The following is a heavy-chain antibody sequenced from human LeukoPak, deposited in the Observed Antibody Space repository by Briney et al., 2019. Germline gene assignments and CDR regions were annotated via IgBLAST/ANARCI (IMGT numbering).Heavy chain of an antibody. D-gene: IGHD3-16*01. CDR1: GFTFSSYW. Sequence: GGSLRLSCAASGFTFSSYWMHWVRQAPGKGLVWVSRINSDESSTTYADSVEGRFTISRDNAKNTLYLQMNSLRAEDTAVYYCARVKGGLNFDYWGQGTLVTVSS. J-gene: IGHJ4*02. V-gene: IGHV3-74*01. CDR3: ARVKGGLNFDY. CDR2: INSDESST.